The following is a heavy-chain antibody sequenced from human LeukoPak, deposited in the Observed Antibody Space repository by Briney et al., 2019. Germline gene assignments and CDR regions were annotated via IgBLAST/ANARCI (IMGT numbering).Heavy chain of an antibody. CDR3: AKDSDYYGMDV. CDR2: ISYDGSNK. CDR1: GFTFSSYG. Sequence: PERSLRLSCAASGFTFSSYGMHWVRQAPGKGLEWVAVISYDGSNKYYADSVKGRFTISRDNSKNTLYLQMNSLRAEDTAVYYCAKDSDYYGMDVWGKGTTVTVSS. V-gene: IGHV3-30*18. J-gene: IGHJ6*04.